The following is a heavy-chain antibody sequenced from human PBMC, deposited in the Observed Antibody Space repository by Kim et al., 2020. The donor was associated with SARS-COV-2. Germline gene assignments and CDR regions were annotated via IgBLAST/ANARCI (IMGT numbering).Heavy chain of an antibody. CDR1: GFIFRDYA. CDR3: AKDTLDDRGWRLDG. CDR2: INGDGSDT. D-gene: IGHD6-19*01. V-gene: IGHV3-23*01. J-gene: IGHJ4*02. Sequence: GGSLRLSCAASGFIFRDYAMNWVRQAPGKGLEWVAGINGDGSDTFYRDSVKGRFSISRDNFRNVVYLQMNSLRSDDAALYFCAKDTLDDRGWRLDGWGQGTLVTVSS.